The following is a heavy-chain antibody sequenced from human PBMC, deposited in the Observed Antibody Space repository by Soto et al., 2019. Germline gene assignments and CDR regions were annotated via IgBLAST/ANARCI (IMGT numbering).Heavy chain of an antibody. Sequence: QITLKESGPPLVDPTQTLTLTCSFSGFSLSTSAVGVGWIRQPPGKALEWLALIYWNDDKRYSPSLKSRLTITKDTSKNQVVLTMTNMDPVDTATYYCAHRRAGLNAVWGQGTLVTVSS. V-gene: IGHV2-5*01. CDR2: IYWNDDK. J-gene: IGHJ4*02. CDR3: AHRRAGLNAV. D-gene: IGHD2-8*01. CDR1: GFSLSTSAVG.